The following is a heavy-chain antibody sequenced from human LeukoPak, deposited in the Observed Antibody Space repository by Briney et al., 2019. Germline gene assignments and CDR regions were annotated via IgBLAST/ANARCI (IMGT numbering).Heavy chain of an antibody. CDR2: ISAYNGNT. CDR3: ARDHYDFWSGPSHFDY. D-gene: IGHD3-3*01. J-gene: IGHJ4*02. CDR1: GYTFTSYG. Sequence: ASVKVSCKASGYTFTSYGISWARQAPGQGLEWMGWISAYNGNTNYAQKLQGRVTMTTDTSTSTAYMELRSLRSDDTAVYYCARDHYDFWSGPSHFDYWGQGTLVTVSS. V-gene: IGHV1-18*01.